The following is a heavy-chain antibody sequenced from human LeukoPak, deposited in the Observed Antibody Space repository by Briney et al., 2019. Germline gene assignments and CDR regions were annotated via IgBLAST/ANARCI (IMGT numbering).Heavy chain of an antibody. J-gene: IGHJ6*03. D-gene: IGHD6-6*01. CDR2: INPNSGGT. Sequence: ASVKVSCKASGYTFTGYYMHWVRQAPGQGLEWMGWINPNSGGTNYAQKFQGRVTMTRDTSISTAYMELSRLRSDDTVVYYCARDRAARNYYYYYMDVWGKGTTVTVSS. CDR1: GYTFTGYY. CDR3: ARDRAARNYYYYYMDV. V-gene: IGHV1-2*02.